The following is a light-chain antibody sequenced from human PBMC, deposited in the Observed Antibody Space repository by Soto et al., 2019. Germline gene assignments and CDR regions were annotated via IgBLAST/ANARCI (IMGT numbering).Light chain of an antibody. Sequence: QSALTQPASVSGSPGQSITISCTGTSSGVGGYNYVAWYQQHPGKAPKLLISEVTDRPSGVSNRFSGSKSGNTASLTISGLQADDEADYYCSSYTSSSTYVFGPGTKVTVL. V-gene: IGLV2-14*01. CDR1: SSGVGGYNY. CDR2: EVT. J-gene: IGLJ1*01. CDR3: SSYTSSSTYV.